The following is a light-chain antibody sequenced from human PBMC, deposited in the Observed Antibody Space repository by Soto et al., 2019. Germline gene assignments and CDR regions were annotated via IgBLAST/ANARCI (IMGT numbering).Light chain of an antibody. J-gene: IGKJ1*01. CDR1: QSVSSS. Sequence: EIVLTQSPGTLSLSPGERATLSCRASQSVSSSLAWYQQKPGQAPRLLIYGASSRATGIPDRFSGSGSGTDFSLTISRLEPEDFAVYYCQQYVSSRTFGQGTKVAIK. V-gene: IGKV3-20*01. CDR2: GAS. CDR3: QQYVSSRT.